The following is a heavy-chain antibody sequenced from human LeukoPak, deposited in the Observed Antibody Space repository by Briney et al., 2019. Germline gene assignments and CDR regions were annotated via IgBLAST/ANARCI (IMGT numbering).Heavy chain of an antibody. J-gene: IGHJ3*01. CDR1: GFTFSSYW. CDR2: IKQDGSEI. CDR3: ARDCRLATYTFDL. V-gene: IGHV3-7*01. Sequence: GGSLRLSCAASGFTFSSYWMTWVRQAPGKGLEWVANIKQDGSEIYYVDSVKGRFTISRDNAKNSLYLQMSSLRAEDTAVYYCARDCRLATYTFDLWGQGSMVTVSS. D-gene: IGHD3-3*02.